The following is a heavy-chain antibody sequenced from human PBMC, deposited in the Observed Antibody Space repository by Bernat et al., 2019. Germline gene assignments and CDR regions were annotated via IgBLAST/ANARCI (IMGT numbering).Heavy chain of an antibody. CDR2: ISGSGGST. J-gene: IGHJ3*02. CDR1: GFTFSSYA. V-gene: IGHV3-23*01. Sequence: EVQLLESGGGLVQPGGSLRLSCAASGFTFSSYAMSCVRQAPGKGLEWVSAISGSGGSTYYADSVKGRFTISRDNSKNTLYLQMNSLRAEDTAVYYCAKEVGLRQHEVNAFDIWGQGTMVTVSS. CDR3: AKEVGLRQHEVNAFDI. D-gene: IGHD1-1*01.